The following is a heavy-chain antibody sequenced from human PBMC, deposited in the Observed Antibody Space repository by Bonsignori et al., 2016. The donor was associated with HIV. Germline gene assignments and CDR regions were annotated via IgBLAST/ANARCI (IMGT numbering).Heavy chain of an antibody. J-gene: IGHJ4*02. V-gene: IGHV3-7*01. CDR2: IKQDGSEK. D-gene: IGHD1-26*01. CDR3: ARGGAPREY. Sequence: VRQAPGKGLEWVANIKQDGSEKYYVDSVKGRFTISRDNAKNSLYLQMNSLRAEDTAVYYCARGGAPREYWGQGTLVTVSS.